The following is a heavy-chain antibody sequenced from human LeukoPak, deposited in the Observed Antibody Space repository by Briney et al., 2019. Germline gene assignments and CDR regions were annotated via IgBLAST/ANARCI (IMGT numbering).Heavy chain of an antibody. D-gene: IGHD3-16*01. V-gene: IGHV2-5*01. J-gene: IGHJ4*02. CDR2: IYWNDDK. CDR1: GFSLSTSGVG. CDR3: ARQTWGIGYYYPFDY. Sequence: SGPTLVKPTQTLTLTCTFSGFSLSTSGVGVGWIRQPPGKALEWLTVIYWNDDKRYSPSLKSRLTITKDTSKNQVVLTMTNMDPVDTATYYCARQTWGIGYYYPFDYWGQGTLVTVSS.